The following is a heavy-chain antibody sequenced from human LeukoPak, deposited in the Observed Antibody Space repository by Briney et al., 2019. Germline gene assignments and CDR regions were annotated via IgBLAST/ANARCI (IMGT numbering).Heavy chain of an antibody. CDR1: GYTFTGYY. J-gene: IGHJ6*03. CDR3: ARAGTESRWGLPRADYYYMDV. D-gene: IGHD1-26*01. Sequence: ASVKVSCKASGYTFTGYYMHWVRQAPGQGLEWMGWINPNSGGTNYAQKFLGRVTMTRDTSISTAYMELSRLRSDDTAVYYCARAGTESRWGLPRADYYYMDVWAKGTTVTVSS. V-gene: IGHV1-2*02. CDR2: INPNSGGT.